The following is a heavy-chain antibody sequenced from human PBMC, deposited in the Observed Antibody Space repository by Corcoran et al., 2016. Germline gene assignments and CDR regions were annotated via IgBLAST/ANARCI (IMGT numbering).Heavy chain of an antibody. V-gene: IGHV4-39*07. CDR2: IYYSGST. D-gene: IGHD3-9*01. J-gene: IGHJ5*02. CDR3: ARGAPTYYDILTGYYNWFDP. Sequence: QLQLQESGPGLVKPSETLSLTCTVSGGSISSSSYYWGWIRQPPGKGLEWIGSIYYSGSTYYNPSLKSRVTISVDTSKNQFSLKLSSVTAADTAGYDCARGAPTYYDILTGYYNWFDPWGQGTLVTVSS. CDR1: GGSISSSSYY.